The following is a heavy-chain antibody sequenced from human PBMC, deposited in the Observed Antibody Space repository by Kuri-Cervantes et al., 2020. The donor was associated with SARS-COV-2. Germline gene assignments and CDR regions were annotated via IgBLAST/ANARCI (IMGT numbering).Heavy chain of an antibody. CDR3: ARLGLEWLTPLNYFDY. CDR1: GGSISSGDYY. V-gene: IGHV4-30-4*08. D-gene: IGHD3-3*01. J-gene: IGHJ4*02. Sequence: SETLSLTCTVSGGSISSGDYYWSWIRQPPGKGLEWIGYIYYSGSTYYNPSLKSRVTISVDTSKNQFSLKLSSVTAADTAVYYCARLGLEWLTPLNYFDYWGQGTLVTVSS. CDR2: IYYSGST.